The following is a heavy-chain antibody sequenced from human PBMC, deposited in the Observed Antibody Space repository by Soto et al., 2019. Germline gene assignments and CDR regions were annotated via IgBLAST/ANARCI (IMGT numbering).Heavy chain of an antibody. D-gene: IGHD3-9*01. CDR1: GFTFSGYS. CDR2: ISSRSTSI. Sequence: PGGSLRLSCAASGFTFSGYSMNWVRQAPGKGLEWVAYISSRSTSIYYADSVKGRFTISRDDAKNSLFLQMNSLRNEDTAVYYCARDLSSRYFEPRALDVWGQGTSVTVSS. J-gene: IGHJ6*02. CDR3: ARDLSSRYFEPRALDV. V-gene: IGHV3-48*02.